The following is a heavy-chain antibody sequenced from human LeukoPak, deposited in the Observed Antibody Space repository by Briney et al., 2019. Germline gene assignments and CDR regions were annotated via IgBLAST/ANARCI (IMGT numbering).Heavy chain of an antibody. CDR2: LFYSGST. Sequence: SETLSLTCTVSGGSISSYYWSWIRQPPGKGLEWIAYLFYSGSTDYNPSLESRVTISVDTSKNQFSLKLRSVTAADTAVYYRATVAVIRGVTYFDYWGQGTLVTVSS. D-gene: IGHD3-10*01. V-gene: IGHV4-59*01. CDR3: ATVAVIRGVTYFDY. CDR1: GGSISSYY. J-gene: IGHJ4*02.